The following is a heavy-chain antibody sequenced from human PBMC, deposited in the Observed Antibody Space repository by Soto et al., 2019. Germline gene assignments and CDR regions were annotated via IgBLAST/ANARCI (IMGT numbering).Heavy chain of an antibody. J-gene: IGHJ6*02. CDR3: ARQGVVVPAAIHTHTVTTGLYGMDV. D-gene: IGHD2-2*01. CDR2: IYPGDSDT. Sequence: PGEALKISCKGSGYSFTSYWIGWVRQMPGKGLEGMGIIYPGDSDTRYSPSFQGQVTISADKSISTAYLQWSSLKASDTAMYYCARQGVVVPAAIHTHTVTTGLYGMDVWGQGTTVTVSS. V-gene: IGHV5-51*01. CDR1: GYSFTSYW.